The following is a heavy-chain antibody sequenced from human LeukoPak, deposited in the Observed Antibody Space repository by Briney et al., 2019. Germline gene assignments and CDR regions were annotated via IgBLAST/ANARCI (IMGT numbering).Heavy chain of an antibody. J-gene: IGHJ3*02. D-gene: IGHD6-13*01. CDR3: ANFEGSSQAFHI. CDR1: GFTFSAYA. CDR2: ILYDGSRK. V-gene: IGHV3-30*18. Sequence: PGGSLRLSCAASGFTFSAYAMHWVRRAPGKGLEWVASILYDGSRKFYGDSVKGRFSIYRDNSNYTLYLQMNSLRNEDAGVFYCANFEGSSQAFHIWGQGTLVTVSS.